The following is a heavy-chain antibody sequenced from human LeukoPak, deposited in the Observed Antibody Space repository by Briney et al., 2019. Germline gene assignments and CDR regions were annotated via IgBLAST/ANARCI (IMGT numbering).Heavy chain of an antibody. CDR3: ARDRSGWSDFDY. J-gene: IGHJ4*02. Sequence: GGSLRLSCAASGFTVSSNYRSWVRQAPGKGLEWVSVIYSDGYTYYADSVKGRFTVSRDNSKNTLYLQMNNLRAEDTAVYYCARDRSGWSDFDYWGQGTLVTVSS. V-gene: IGHV3-53*01. D-gene: IGHD6-19*01. CDR2: IYSDGYT. CDR1: GFTVSSNY.